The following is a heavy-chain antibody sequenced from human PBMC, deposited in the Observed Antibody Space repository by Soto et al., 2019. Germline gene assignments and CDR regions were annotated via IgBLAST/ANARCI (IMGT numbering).Heavy chain of an antibody. J-gene: IGHJ4*02. CDR1: GFSLSTSGMC. V-gene: IGHV4-30-4*08. Sequence: SGPTLVNPTQTLTLTCTFSGFSLSTSGMCVSWIRQPPGKGLEWIGSIYYSGSTYYNPSLKSRVTISVDTSKNQFSLKLNSVNAADTAVYYCASRHSSPYFDYWGQGTLVTVSS. CDR3: ASRHSSPYFDY. CDR2: IYYSGST. D-gene: IGHD6-13*01.